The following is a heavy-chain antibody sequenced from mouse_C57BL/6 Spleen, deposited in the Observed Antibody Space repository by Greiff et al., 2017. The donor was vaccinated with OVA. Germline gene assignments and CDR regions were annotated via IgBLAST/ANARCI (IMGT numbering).Heavy chain of an antibody. J-gene: IGHJ3*01. V-gene: IGHV1-72*01. Sequence: QVQLQQPGAELVKPGASVKLSCKASGYTFTSYWMHWVKQRPGRGLEWIGRIDPNSGGTKYNEKFKSKATLTVDKPSSTAYMQLSSLPSEDSAVDYGARSRGDYDYSWFAYWGQGTLVTVAA. CDR3: ARSRGDYDYSWFAY. CDR2: IDPNSGGT. D-gene: IGHD2-4*01. CDR1: GYTFTSYW.